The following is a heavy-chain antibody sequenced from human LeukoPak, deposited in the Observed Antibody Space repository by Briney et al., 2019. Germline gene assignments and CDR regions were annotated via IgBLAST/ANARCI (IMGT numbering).Heavy chain of an antibody. CDR1: GGSISGYY. D-gene: IGHD6-13*01. V-gene: IGHV4-59*01. CDR2: IYYSGST. CDR3: ARGHYSSSADY. Sequence: SETLSLTCTVSGGSISGYYWSWIRQPPGKGLEWIGYIYYSGSTNYNPSLKSRVTISVDTSKNQFSLKLSSVTAADTAVYYCARGHYSSSADYWGQGTLVTVSS. J-gene: IGHJ4*02.